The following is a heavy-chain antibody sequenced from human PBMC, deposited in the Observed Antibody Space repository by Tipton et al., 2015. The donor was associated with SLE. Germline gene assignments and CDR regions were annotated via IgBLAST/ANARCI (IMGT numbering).Heavy chain of an antibody. D-gene: IGHD5-12*01. CDR3: ARSLEGGYPSYFDY. J-gene: IGHJ4*02. CDR2: IYHSGST. Sequence: TLSLTCTVSGGSISSYYWSWIRQPPGKGLEWIGSIYHSGSTYYNPSLKSRVTISVDTSKNQFSLKLSSVTAADTAVYYCARSLEGGYPSYFDYWGQGTLVTVSS. V-gene: IGHV4-59*08. CDR1: GGSISSYY.